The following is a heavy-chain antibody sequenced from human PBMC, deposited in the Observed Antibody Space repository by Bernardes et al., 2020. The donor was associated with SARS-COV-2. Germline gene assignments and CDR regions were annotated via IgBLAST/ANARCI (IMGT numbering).Heavy chain of an antibody. J-gene: IGHJ4*02. CDR2: IKQDGSEK. CDR3: ARGEYSGYDYHFDY. CDR1: GFTFSSYW. V-gene: IGHV3-7*01. D-gene: IGHD5-12*01. Sequence: GGSLRLSCAASGFTFSSYWMSWVRQAPGQGLEWVANIKQDGSEKYYVDSVKGRFTISRDNAKNSLYLQMNSLRAEDTAVYYCARGEYSGYDYHFDYWGQGTLVTVSS.